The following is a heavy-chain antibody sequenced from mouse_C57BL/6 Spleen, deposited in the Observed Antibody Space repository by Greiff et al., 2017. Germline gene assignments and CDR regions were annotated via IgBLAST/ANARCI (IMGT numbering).Heavy chain of an antibody. CDR1: GYTFTSYT. CDR3: ARFTHFDD. CDR2: INPSSGYT. V-gene: IGHV1-4*01. J-gene: IGHJ2*01. Sequence: QVQLKESGAELARPGASVKMSCKASGYTFTSYTMHWVKQRPGQGLEWIGYINPSSGYTKYNQKFKDKATLTADKSSSTAYMQLSSLTSEDSAVYYCARFTHFDDWGKGTTLTVSS.